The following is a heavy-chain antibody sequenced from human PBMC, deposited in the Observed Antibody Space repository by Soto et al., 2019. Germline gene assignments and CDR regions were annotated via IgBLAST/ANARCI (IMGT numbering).Heavy chain of an antibody. Sequence: SVKVSCKASGGSVNNSAISWLRQAPGQGLEWMGGIIPIFGPAIYARKFQGRVTITADESSSTAYMELNNVRSEDTAVYYCGRGSSWTKVEYWGQGTLVTVSS. D-gene: IGHD6-13*01. CDR3: GRGSSWTKVEY. CDR1: GGSVNNSA. V-gene: IGHV1-69*13. J-gene: IGHJ4*02. CDR2: IIPIFGPA.